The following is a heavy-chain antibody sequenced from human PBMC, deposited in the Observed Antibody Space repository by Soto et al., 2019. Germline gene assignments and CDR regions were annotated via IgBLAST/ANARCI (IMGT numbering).Heavy chain of an antibody. V-gene: IGHV3-73*01. J-gene: IGHJ6*02. D-gene: IGHD6-19*01. CDR1: GFTFSGSA. CDR3: TRRIIAVAASSYYYGMDV. CDR2: IRSKANSYAT. Sequence: GGSLRLSSAASGFTFSGSAMHWVRQASGKGLEWVGRIRSKANSYATAYAASVKGRFTISRDDSKNTAYLQMNSLKTEDTAVYYCTRRIIAVAASSYYYGMDVWGQGTTVTVSS.